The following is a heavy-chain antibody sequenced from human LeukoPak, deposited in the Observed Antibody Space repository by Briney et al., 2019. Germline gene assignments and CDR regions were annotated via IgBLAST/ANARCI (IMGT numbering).Heavy chain of an antibody. V-gene: IGHV4-38-2*02. CDR3: ARGRYCSDGSCYFDY. CDR2: IYHSGST. Sequence: SETLSLTCTVSGYSFSSGYYWGWIRPPPGKGLEWIGSIYHSGSTYYNPSLKSRVTMSVDTSKNQFSLKLSSVTAADTAVYYCARGRYCSDGSCYFDYWGQGTLVTVSS. D-gene: IGHD2-15*01. J-gene: IGHJ4*02. CDR1: GYSFSSGYY.